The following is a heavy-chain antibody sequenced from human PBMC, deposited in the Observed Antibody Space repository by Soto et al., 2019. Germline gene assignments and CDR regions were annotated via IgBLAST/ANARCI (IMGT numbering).Heavy chain of an antibody. CDR2: IDPSDSQT. CDR3: ARQIYDSDTGPNFQYYFDS. V-gene: IGHV5-10-1*01. J-gene: IGHJ4*02. CDR1: GYSFAGHW. Sequence: GESLKISCKGSGYSFAGHWIAWVRQKPGKGLEWMGRIDPSDSQTYYSPSFRGHVTISATKSITTVFLQWSSLRASDTAMYYCARQIYDSDTGPNFQYYFDSWGQGTPVTVSS. D-gene: IGHD3-22*01.